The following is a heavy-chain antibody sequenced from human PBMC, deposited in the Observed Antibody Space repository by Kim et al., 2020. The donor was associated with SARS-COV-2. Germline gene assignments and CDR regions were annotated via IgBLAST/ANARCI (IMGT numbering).Heavy chain of an antibody. CDR1: GGSISSSSYY. CDR3: ARQRGSSWSDFDY. J-gene: IGHJ4*02. D-gene: IGHD6-13*01. Sequence: SETLSLTCTVSGGSISSSSYYWGWIRQPPGKGLEWIGSIYYSGSTYYNPSLKSRVTISVDTSKNQFSLKLSSVTAADTAVYYCARQRGSSWSDFDYWGQGTLVTVSS. V-gene: IGHV4-39*01. CDR2: IYYSGST.